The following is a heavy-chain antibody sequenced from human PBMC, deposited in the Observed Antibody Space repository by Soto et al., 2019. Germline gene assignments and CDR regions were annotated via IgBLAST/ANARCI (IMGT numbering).Heavy chain of an antibody. CDR2: ISSSSSYT. CDR1: GFTFSDYY. CDR3: ARTFAAAGGRRYFAL. J-gene: IGHJ2*01. D-gene: IGHD6-13*01. V-gene: IGHV3-11*05. Sequence: QVQLVESGGGLVKPGGSLRLSCAASGFTFSDYYMSWIRQAPGKGLEWVSYISSSSSYTNYADSVKGRFTISRDNAEDSPYLQMNSLRDEDPAVYNCARTFAAAGGRRYFALWGRGTLVTVSS.